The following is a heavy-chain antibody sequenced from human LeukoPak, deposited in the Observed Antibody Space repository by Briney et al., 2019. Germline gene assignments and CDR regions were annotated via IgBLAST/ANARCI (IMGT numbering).Heavy chain of an antibody. CDR2: IGAYNGNT. Sequence: ASVKVSCKASGYTFTSYGISWVRQAPGQGLEWVGWIGAYNGNTNYAQKLQGRVTMTTDTSTSTAYMELRSLRSDDTAVYYCARAAVNYYDSSGNYYWGQGTLVTVSS. CDR1: GYTFTSYG. D-gene: IGHD3-22*01. J-gene: IGHJ4*02. V-gene: IGHV1-18*01. CDR3: ARAAVNYYDSSGNYY.